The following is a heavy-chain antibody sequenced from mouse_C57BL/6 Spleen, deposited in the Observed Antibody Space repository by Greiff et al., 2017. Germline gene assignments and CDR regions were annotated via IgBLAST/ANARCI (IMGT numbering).Heavy chain of an antibody. CDR2: IYPRSGNT. CDR1: GYTFTSYG. Sequence: VQLQQSGAELARPGASVKLSCKASGYTFTSYGISWVKQRTGQGLEWIGEIYPRSGNTYYNEKFKGKATLTADKSSSTAYMELRSLTSEDSAVYFCARGATVVDDYAMDYWGQGTSVTVSS. CDR3: ARGATVVDDYAMDY. J-gene: IGHJ4*01. D-gene: IGHD1-1*01. V-gene: IGHV1-81*01.